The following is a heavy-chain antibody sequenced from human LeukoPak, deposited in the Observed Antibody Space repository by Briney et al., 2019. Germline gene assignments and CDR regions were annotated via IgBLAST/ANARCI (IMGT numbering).Heavy chain of an antibody. Sequence: SETLSLTCTVSGVSITGYFWSWIRQPPGKGLEWIGYIYYSGSTNYNPSLKSRVTISVDTSKNQFSLKLSSVTAADTAVYYCARHNCSGGSCYWDNDAFDIWGQGTMVTVSS. J-gene: IGHJ3*02. D-gene: IGHD2-15*01. V-gene: IGHV4-59*08. CDR3: ARHNCSGGSCYWDNDAFDI. CDR2: IYYSGST. CDR1: GVSITGYF.